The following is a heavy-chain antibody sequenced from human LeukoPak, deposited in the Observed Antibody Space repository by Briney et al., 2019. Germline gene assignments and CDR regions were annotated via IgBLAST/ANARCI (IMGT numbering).Heavy chain of an antibody. Sequence: GGSLRLSCAASGFTFSGYGMHWVRHAPGKGLEYVSGIRSNGGSTYYANSVKGRFTISRDNSKNTLYLQMASLRIDDMAVYYCTRGGEAAGDSWGQGALVTVSS. V-gene: IGHV3-64*01. CDR3: TRGGEAAGDS. CDR1: GFTFSGYG. J-gene: IGHJ4*02. CDR2: IRSNGGST. D-gene: IGHD6-13*01.